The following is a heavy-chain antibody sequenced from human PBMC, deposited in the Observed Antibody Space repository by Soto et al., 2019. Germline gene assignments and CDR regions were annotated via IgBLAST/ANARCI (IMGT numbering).Heavy chain of an antibody. CDR1: VFSLSNARMG. V-gene: IGHV2-26*01. CDR3: ARIRYNWNYTPFDY. Sequence: QVTLKESGPVLVKPTETLTLTCTVSVFSLSNARMGVSWIRQPPGKALEWLAHIFSNDEKSYSTSLKSRLTISKDTSKSQVVLTLTNMDPVDTATYYCARIRYNWNYTPFDYWGQGTLVTVSS. D-gene: IGHD1-7*01. J-gene: IGHJ4*02. CDR2: IFSNDEK.